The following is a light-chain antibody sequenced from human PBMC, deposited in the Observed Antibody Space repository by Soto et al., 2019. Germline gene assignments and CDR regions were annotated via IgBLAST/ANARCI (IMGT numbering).Light chain of an antibody. J-gene: IGKJ3*01. CDR1: QSVSSY. CDR2: DAS. Sequence: EIVLTQSPATLSLSPGERATLSCRASQSVSSYLAWYQQKPGQAPRLLIYDASNRAPGIPARFSGSGSGTDFTLTINSLKPEDFAVYYCQQRSNWPPGALGPGTTVDI. CDR3: QQRSNWPPGA. V-gene: IGKV3-11*01.